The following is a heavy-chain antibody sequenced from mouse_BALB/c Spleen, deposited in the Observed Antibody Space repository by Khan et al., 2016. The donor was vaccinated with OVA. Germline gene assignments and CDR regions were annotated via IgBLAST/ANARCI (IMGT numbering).Heavy chain of an antibody. J-gene: IGHJ2*01. CDR1: GYTFTDYS. D-gene: IGHD2-10*02. V-gene: IGHV9-2-1*01. CDR3: ASGLKYGNFDY. CDR2: INTETGEP. Sequence: QIQLVQSGPELKKPGETVKISCMASGYTFTDYSMHWVKQAPGKGLKWMGWINTETGEPTYADDFKGRFAFSLETSASTAYLQINNLKNEDTATYFCASGLKYGNFDYWGQGTTLTVSS.